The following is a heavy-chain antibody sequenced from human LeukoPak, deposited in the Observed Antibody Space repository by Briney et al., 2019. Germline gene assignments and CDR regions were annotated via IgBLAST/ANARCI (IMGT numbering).Heavy chain of an antibody. CDR2: ISAYNGNT. Sequence: ASVKVSCKASGYTFTSYGISWVRQAPGQGLEWMGWISAYNGNTNYAQKLQGRVTVTTDTSTSTAYMELRSLRSDDTAVYYCAREIRNPFRRGGGSCYGYWGQGTLVTVSS. CDR1: GYTFTSYG. D-gene: IGHD2-15*01. V-gene: IGHV1-18*01. CDR3: AREIRNPFRRGGGSCYGY. J-gene: IGHJ4*02.